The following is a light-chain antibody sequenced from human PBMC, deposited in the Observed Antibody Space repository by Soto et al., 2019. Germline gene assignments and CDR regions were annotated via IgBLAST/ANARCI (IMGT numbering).Light chain of an antibody. CDR1: SRDVGGHDY. J-gene: IGLJ2*01. CDR3: SSYVTGNSLI. CDR2: DLS. V-gene: IGLV2-8*01. Sequence: QSALTQPPSASGSPGQSVTISCTGTSRDVGGHDYVSWYQQHPGKAPKLMIYDLSKRPSGVPDRFSGSKSGNTASLTVSGLQAEDEADYYCSSYVTGNSLIFGGGTKLTVL.